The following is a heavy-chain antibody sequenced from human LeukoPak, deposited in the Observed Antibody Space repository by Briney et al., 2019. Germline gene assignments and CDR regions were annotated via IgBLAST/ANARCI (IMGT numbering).Heavy chain of an antibody. J-gene: IGHJ3*02. CDR3: ARQGMTTVTPRDAFDI. Sequence: SQTLSLTCTVSGGSISSGGYCWSWIRQPPGKGLEWIGDIFHSGSTYYNPSLKSRVTISVDRSKNQFSLKLSSVTAADTAVYYCARQGMTTVTPRDAFDIWGQGTMVTVSS. CDR2: IFHSGST. CDR1: GGSISSGGYC. D-gene: IGHD4-17*01. V-gene: IGHV4-30-2*01.